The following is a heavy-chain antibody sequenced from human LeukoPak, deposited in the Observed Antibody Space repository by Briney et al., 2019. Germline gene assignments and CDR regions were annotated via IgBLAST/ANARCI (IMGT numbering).Heavy chain of an antibody. V-gene: IGHV4-59*01. CDR3: AREWGSWYLDY. CDR2: IYYSGST. Sequence: PSETLSLTCAVSGGSFSDYYWSWIRQPPGKGLEWIGYIYYSGSTNYNPSLKSRVTISVDTSKNQFSLKLSSVTAADTAVYYCAREWGSWYLDYWGQGTLVTVSS. D-gene: IGHD2-15*01. J-gene: IGHJ4*02. CDR1: GGSFSDYY.